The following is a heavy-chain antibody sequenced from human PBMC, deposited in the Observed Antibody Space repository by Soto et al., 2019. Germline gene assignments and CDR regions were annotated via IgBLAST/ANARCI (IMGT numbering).Heavy chain of an antibody. D-gene: IGHD6-13*01. CDR3: ARALYSSSFDY. V-gene: IGHV4-61*01. J-gene: IGHJ4*02. CDR2: IYYSGST. Sequence: SETLSLTCTVSGGSVRSGSYYWSWIRQPPGKGLEWIGYIYYSGSTNYNPSLKSRVTISVDTSKNQFSLKLSSVTAADTAVYYCARALYSSSFDYWGQGALVTVSS. CDR1: GGSVRSGSYY.